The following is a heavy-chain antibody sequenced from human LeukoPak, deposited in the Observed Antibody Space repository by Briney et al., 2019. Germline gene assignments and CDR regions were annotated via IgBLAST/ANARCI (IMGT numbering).Heavy chain of an antibody. J-gene: IGHJ5*01. D-gene: IGHD6-19*01. CDR3: VSPSSGSFDS. V-gene: IGHV3-74*01. Sequence: PGGSLTLSCVGSGFTLSSHWLHWVRQAPGKGLMWVSRINGDGTLTTYADSVKGRFTISRDNAKHTLYLQMNGLRAEDTAVYYCVSPSSGSFDSWGQGTLLTVSS. CDR2: INGDGTLT. CDR1: GFTLSSHW.